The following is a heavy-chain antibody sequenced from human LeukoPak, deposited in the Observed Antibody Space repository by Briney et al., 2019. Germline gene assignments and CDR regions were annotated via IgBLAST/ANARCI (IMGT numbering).Heavy chain of an antibody. CDR2: ISYDGSNK. V-gene: IGHV3-30-3*01. Sequence: GGSLRLSCAASGFTFSSYAMHWVRQAPGKGLEWVAVISYDGSNKYCADSVKGRFTISRDNSKNTLYLQMNSLRAEDTAVYYCAKATCGGDCNFDLWGRGTLVTVSS. J-gene: IGHJ2*01. CDR3: AKATCGGDCNFDL. CDR1: GFTFSSYA. D-gene: IGHD2-21*02.